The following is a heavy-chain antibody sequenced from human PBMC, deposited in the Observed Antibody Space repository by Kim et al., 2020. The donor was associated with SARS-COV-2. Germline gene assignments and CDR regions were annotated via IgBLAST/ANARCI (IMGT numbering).Heavy chain of an antibody. D-gene: IGHD3-9*01. Sequence: GGSLRLSCAASGFTFSSYAMHWVRQAPGKGLEWVAVISYDGSNKYYADSVKGRFTISRDNSKNTLYLQMNSLRAEATAVYYCASAYDILTGYYYYYGMDVWGQGTTVTVSS. CDR1: GFTFSSYA. CDR3: ASAYDILTGYYYYYGMDV. V-gene: IGHV3-30-3*01. J-gene: IGHJ6*02. CDR2: ISYDGSNK.